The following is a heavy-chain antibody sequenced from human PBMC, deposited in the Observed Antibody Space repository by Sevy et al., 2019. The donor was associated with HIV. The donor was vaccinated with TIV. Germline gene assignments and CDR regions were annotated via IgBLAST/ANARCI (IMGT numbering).Heavy chain of an antibody. J-gene: IGHJ3*02. CDR2: IYTSGST. Sequence: SETLSLTCTVSGGSISSYYWSWIRQPAGKGLEWIGRIYTSGSTNYNPSLKSRVTMSVDTSKNQFSLKLSSVTAADTAVYYCARDTCLRYFDWLPDDDAFDIWGQGTMVTVSS. V-gene: IGHV4-4*07. CDR1: GGSISSYY. CDR3: ARDTCLRYFDWLPDDDAFDI. D-gene: IGHD3-9*01.